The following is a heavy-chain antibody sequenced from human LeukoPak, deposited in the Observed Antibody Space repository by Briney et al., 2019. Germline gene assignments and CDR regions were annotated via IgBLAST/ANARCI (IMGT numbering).Heavy chain of an antibody. CDR1: GGSISSYY. Sequence: SETLSLTCTVSGGSISSYYWSWIRQPAGKGLEWIGRIYTSGSTNYNPSLKSRVTMSVDTSKNQFSLKLSSVTAAEKAEYYCAITRDYYDCSSYYYLRDYWGQGTMVTVSS. D-gene: IGHD3-22*01. CDR3: AITRDYYDCSSYYYLRDY. J-gene: IGHJ4*02. CDR2: IYTSGST. V-gene: IGHV4-4*07.